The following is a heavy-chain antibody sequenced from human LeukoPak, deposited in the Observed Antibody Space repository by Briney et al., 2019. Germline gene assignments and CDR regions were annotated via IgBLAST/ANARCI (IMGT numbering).Heavy chain of an antibody. CDR1: GGSISSYY. CDR3: ARGRKHYYDSSGHYY. Sequence: PSETLSLTCTVSGGSISSYYWSWIRQPAGKGVEWIGRIYTSGSTNYNPSLKSRVTMSVDTSKNQFSLKLSSVTAADTAVYYCARGRKHYYDSSGHYYWGQGTLVTVSS. D-gene: IGHD3-22*01. J-gene: IGHJ4*02. CDR2: IYTSGST. V-gene: IGHV4-4*07.